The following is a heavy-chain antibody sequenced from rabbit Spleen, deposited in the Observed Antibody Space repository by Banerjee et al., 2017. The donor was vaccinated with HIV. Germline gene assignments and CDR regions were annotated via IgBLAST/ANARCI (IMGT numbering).Heavy chain of an antibody. J-gene: IGHJ6*01. CDR3: ARDSGSSFSSYGMDL. CDR1: GFSFSGTYW. Sequence: QEQLEESGGGLVKPGASLTLTCTASGFSFSGTYWMCWVRQAPGKGLEWIACIAGSGSGFAYSATWAKGRFTCSKTSSTTVTLQMTSLTVADTATYFCARDSGSSFSSYGMDLWGQGTLVT. CDR2: IAGSGSGFA. V-gene: IGHV1S45*01. D-gene: IGHD8-1*01.